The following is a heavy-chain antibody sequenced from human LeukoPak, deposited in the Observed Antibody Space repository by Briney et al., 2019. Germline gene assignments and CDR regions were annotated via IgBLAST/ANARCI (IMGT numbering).Heavy chain of an antibody. CDR2: INSGSTTI. J-gene: IGHJ4*02. D-gene: IGHD2-21*01. V-gene: IGHV3-48*04. Sequence: GGSLRLSCAASGFTFSSYSMNWVRQAPGKGLEWISYINSGSTTIYYADSVKGRFTISRNNAQDSLYLQMNSLRADDTAVYYCATYSSPSYFDYWGQGTLVTVSS. CDR3: ATYSSPSYFDY. CDR1: GFTFSSYS.